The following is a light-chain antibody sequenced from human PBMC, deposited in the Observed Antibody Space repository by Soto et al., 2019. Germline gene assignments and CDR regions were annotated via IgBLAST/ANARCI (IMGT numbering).Light chain of an antibody. CDR2: GVT. Sequence: QSALTQPASVSGSPGQSITISCTGTSSDVGGYNYVSWYQQHPGKAPKLMIYGVTNRPSGVSNRFSGSKSGNTASLTISGLQAEDEADHYCSSYTSSTTLSVVFGGGTQLTVL. CDR1: SSDVGGYNY. J-gene: IGLJ2*01. V-gene: IGLV2-14*01. CDR3: SSYTSSTTLSVV.